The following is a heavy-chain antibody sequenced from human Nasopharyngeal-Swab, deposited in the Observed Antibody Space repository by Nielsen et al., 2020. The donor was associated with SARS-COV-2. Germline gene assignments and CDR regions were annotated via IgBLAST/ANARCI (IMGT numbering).Heavy chain of an antibody. CDR3: ARVRKDCSSTSCHTSDY. J-gene: IGHJ4*02. D-gene: IGHD2-2*02. Sequence: WIRQPPGKGLEWVAVISYDGSNKYYADSVKGRFTISRDNSKNTLYLQMNSLRAEDTAAYYCARVRKDCSSTSCHTSDYWGQGTLVTVSS. CDR2: ISYDGSNK. V-gene: IGHV3-30-3*01.